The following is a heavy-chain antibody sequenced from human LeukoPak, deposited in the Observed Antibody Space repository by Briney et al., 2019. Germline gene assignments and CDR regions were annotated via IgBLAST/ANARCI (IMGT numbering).Heavy chain of an antibody. D-gene: IGHD3-10*01. CDR1: GYTFTTYK. V-gene: IGHV1-46*01. CDR2: INPSDGDR. Sequence: ASVKVSCKASGYTFTTYKMHWVRQAPGQGLEWVGIINPSDGDRRNARKFQGRVTMTRDTSTSTVYMELSSLRSEDTAVYYCAKDGGSYSADYWGQGTLVTVSS. J-gene: IGHJ4*02. CDR3: AKDGGSYSADY.